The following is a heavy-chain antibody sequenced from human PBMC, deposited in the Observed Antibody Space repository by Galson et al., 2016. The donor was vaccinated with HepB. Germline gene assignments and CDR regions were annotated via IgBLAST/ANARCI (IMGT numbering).Heavy chain of an antibody. J-gene: IGHJ6*03. D-gene: IGHD3-3*01. CDR1: GYTFRSYG. Sequence: SVKVSCKVSGYTFRSYGISWVRQAPGQGLQWMGWVSGYNGNTNYAQKFQGRVTMTTDTSTNTAYMELRGLRFDDTAVYYCARISSLTIFGVVPYCYYYYMDVWGKGTTVTVSS. CDR2: VSGYNGNT. CDR3: ARISSLTIFGVVPYCYYYYMDV. V-gene: IGHV1-18*04.